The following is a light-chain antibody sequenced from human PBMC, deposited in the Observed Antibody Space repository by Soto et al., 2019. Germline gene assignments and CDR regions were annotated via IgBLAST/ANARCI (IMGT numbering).Light chain of an antibody. J-gene: IGKJ1*01. CDR2: GTS. Sequence: ELVMTQSPATLSVSPGERATLSCRASQSVGNNLAWYQQKPGQAPRLLIHGTSTRAAGIPARFSGSGSGTEFTLTISSLQSEDFAVYYCQQCDDWPRTFGQGTKVDIK. CDR3: QQCDDWPRT. V-gene: IGKV3-15*01. CDR1: QSVGNN.